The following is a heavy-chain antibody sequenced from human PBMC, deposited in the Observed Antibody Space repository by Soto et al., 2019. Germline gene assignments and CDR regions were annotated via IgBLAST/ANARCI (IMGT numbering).Heavy chain of an antibody. CDR3: ARLTSRSAYYGMDV. D-gene: IGHD3-3*01. Sequence: ASVKVSCKASGYIFSDYIMHWVRQAPGQRLEWIGWINTAYGNTECSQEFQDRVTLTRDTSASTAYLELSTLRSEDTAVYYCARLTSRSAYYGMDVWGQGTTVTVSS. V-gene: IGHV1-3*04. CDR1: GYIFSDYI. CDR2: INTAYGNT. J-gene: IGHJ6*02.